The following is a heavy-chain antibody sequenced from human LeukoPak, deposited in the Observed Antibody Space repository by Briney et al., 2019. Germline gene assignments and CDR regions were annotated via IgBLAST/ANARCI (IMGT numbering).Heavy chain of an antibody. Sequence: SVKVSCKASGGTFSSYAISLVRQAHGPGLEWMGGISPMFGTANYAQKFQGRVTITTDESTSTAYMELSSLRSEDTAVYYCARSMGYSYGFSRHHYIDVWGQGTTVTVSS. D-gene: IGHD5-18*01. CDR2: ISPMFGTA. CDR1: GGTFSSYA. CDR3: ARSMGYSYGFSRHHYIDV. J-gene: IGHJ6*03. V-gene: IGHV1-69*05.